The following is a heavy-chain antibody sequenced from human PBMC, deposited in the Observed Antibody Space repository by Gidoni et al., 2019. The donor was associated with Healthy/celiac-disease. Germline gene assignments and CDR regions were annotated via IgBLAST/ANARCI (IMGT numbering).Heavy chain of an antibody. D-gene: IGHD3-22*01. V-gene: IGHV4-31*03. J-gene: IGHJ4*02. CDR3: ARGHYYDSSGTELDY. CDR2: IYYSGST. CDR1: GGSISSGGYY. Sequence: QVQLQESGPGLVKPSQTLSLTCTVTGGSISSGGYYWCWIRQHPGKGLEWIGYIYYSGSTYYNPSLKSRVTISVDTSKHQFSLKLSSVTAADTAVYYCARGHYYDSSGTELDYWGQGTLVTVSS.